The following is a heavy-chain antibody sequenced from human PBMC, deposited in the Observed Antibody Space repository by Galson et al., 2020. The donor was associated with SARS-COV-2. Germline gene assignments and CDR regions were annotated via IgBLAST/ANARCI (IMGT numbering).Heavy chain of an antibody. Sequence: ASVKVSCKASGYTFSDYYIHWVRQAPGQGLEWMGWINPNSGGTNYAQRFQGRVTMTGDTSISTAYMELKNLRSDDTAVYYCARDRISAPDDVDYWGQGTLVSVSS. CDR3: ARDRISAPDDVDY. J-gene: IGHJ4*02. V-gene: IGHV1-2*02. CDR1: GYTFSDYY. D-gene: IGHD6-13*01. CDR2: INPNSGGT.